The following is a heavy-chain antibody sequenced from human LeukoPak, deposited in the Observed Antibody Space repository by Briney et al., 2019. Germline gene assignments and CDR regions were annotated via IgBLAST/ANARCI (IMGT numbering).Heavy chain of an antibody. CDR2: IYHSGST. V-gene: IGHV4-38-2*02. D-gene: IGHD6-6*01. CDR3: ARGIAARGKPNWFDP. J-gene: IGHJ5*02. Sequence: SKTLSLTCTVSGYSISSGYYWGWIRQPPGKGLEWIGSIYHSGSTYYNPSLKSRVTISVDTSKNQFSLKLSSVTAADTAVYYCARGIAARGKPNWFDPWGQGTLVTVSS. CDR1: GYSISSGYY.